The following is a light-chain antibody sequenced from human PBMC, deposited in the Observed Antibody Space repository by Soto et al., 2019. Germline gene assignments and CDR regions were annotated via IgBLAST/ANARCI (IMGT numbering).Light chain of an antibody. J-gene: IGLJ2*01. CDR3: SSYAGARV. V-gene: IGLV2-8*01. CDR2: EVS. Sequence: QSALTQPPSASGSPGQSVTISCTGTSSDVGGYNYVSWYQQHPGKAPKLMIYEVSKRPSGVPDRFSGSKSGNTASLTVSGLQAEDEADYYCSSYAGARVFGGGTQPTVL. CDR1: SSDVGGYNY.